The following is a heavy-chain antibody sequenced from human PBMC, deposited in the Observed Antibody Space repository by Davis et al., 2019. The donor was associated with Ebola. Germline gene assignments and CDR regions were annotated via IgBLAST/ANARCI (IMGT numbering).Heavy chain of an antibody. Sequence: GGSLRLSCAASGFTVSSNYMSWVRQAPGKGLEWVSVIYSGGSTYYADSVKGRFTISRHNSKNTLYLQMNSLRAEDTAVYYCARGTGEYYYYGMDVRDHGHRLL. V-gene: IGHV3-53*04. CDR2: IYSGGST. J-gene: IGHJ6*01. D-gene: IGHD3-16*01. CDR1: GFTVSSNY. CDR3: ARGTGEYYYYGMDV.